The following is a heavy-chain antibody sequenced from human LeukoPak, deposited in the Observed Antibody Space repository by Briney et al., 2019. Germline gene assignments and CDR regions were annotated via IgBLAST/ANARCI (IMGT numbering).Heavy chain of an antibody. CDR1: GLTGSHNY. V-gene: IGHV3-53*01. CDR3: IVFGVSNH. CDR2: IHTSGDT. D-gene: IGHD5/OR15-5a*01. J-gene: IGHJ5*02. Sequence: GGSLRLSCAASGLTGSHNYVSWVRQAAGKGLEWVSAIHTSGDTCYADSVKGRFTISRDTSKNTLYLQINSLRVEDTAVYYCIVFGVSNHWGQGTLVTVSS.